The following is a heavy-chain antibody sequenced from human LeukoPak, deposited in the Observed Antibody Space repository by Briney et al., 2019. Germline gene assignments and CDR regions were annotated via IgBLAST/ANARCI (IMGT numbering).Heavy chain of an antibody. CDR3: AKTLLRFLEYQFDY. CDR1: GFTFSSYS. CDR2: IRYDGSNK. D-gene: IGHD3-3*01. J-gene: IGHJ4*02. V-gene: IGHV3-30*02. Sequence: TGGSLRLSCAASGFTFSSYSMNWVRQAPGKGLEWVAFIRYDGSNKYYADSVKGRFTISRDNSKNTLYLQMNSLRAEDTAVYYCAKTLLRFLEYQFDYWGQGTLVTVSS.